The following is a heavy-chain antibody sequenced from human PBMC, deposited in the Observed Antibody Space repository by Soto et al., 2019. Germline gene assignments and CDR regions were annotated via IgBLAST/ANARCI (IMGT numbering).Heavy chain of an antibody. D-gene: IGHD6-19*01. Sequence: SETLSLTCTVSGGSISSYYWSWIRQHPGKGLEWIGYIYYSGSTNYNPSLKSRVTISVDTSKNQFSLKLSSVTAADTAVYYCARVGGHSSGWYEAYYFDYWGQGTLVTVSS. CDR2: IYYSGST. J-gene: IGHJ4*02. CDR1: GGSISSYY. V-gene: IGHV4-59*01. CDR3: ARVGGHSSGWYEAYYFDY.